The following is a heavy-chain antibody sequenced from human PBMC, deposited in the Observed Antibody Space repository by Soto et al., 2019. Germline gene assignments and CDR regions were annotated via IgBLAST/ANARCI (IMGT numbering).Heavy chain of an antibody. CDR1: GGSISSYY. D-gene: IGHD1-1*01. CDR2: IYYSGST. V-gene: IGHV4-59*01. CDR3: ARDRRLERYYYYGMDV. Sequence: PSETLSLTCTVSGGSISSYYWSRIRQPPGKGLEWIGYIYYSGSTNYNPSLKSRVTISVDTSKNQFSLKLSSVTAADTAVYYCARDRRLERYYYYGMDVWGQGTTVPVSS. J-gene: IGHJ6*02.